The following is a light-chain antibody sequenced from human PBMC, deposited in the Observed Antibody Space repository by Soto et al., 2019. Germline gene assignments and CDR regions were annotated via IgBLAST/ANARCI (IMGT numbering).Light chain of an antibody. CDR3: KHYTTPHSWT. J-gene: IGKJ1*01. CDR2: GAS. Sequence: DIVLKQSPGTLSLSPGEIATLSCRASQTVSSSLVAWYQQKTGQAPRLLIYGASSGATGIPERFSGSRSGTDFTLTIYRLEPEDFAMYYCKHYTTPHSWTFGHGTKVAIK. CDR1: QTVSSSL. V-gene: IGKV3-20*01.